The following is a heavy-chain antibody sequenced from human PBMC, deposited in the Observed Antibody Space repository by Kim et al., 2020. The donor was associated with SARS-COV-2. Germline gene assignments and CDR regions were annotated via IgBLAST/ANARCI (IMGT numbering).Heavy chain of an antibody. Sequence: GGSLRLSCVVSGFSLSTYAVTWVRHAPGKGLEWVSGVTGSGSTYYADAVRGRFTISRDTSRNTLFLQMNNLMGDDTAMYFCAKDRTVGDGYWVFDTWGQGTLVTVSS. CDR1: GFSLSTYA. J-gene: IGHJ4*02. V-gene: IGHV3-23*01. CDR2: VTGSGST. CDR3: AKDRTVGDGYWVFDT. D-gene: IGHD2-21*01.